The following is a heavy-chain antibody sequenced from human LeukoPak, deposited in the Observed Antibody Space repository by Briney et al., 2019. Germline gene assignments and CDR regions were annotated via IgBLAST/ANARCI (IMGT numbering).Heavy chain of an antibody. J-gene: IGHJ6*03. CDR1: GFTFRSYE. CDR2: ISSSGSTI. Sequence: GGSLRLSCAASGFTFRSYEMNWVRQAPGKGLEWVSYISSSGSTIYYADSVKGRFTISRDNAKNSLYLQMNSLRAEDTAVYYCASKSGGTSAGYYYMDVWGQGTLVTVSS. V-gene: IGHV3-48*03. CDR3: ASKSGGTSAGYYYMDV. D-gene: IGHD4-23*01.